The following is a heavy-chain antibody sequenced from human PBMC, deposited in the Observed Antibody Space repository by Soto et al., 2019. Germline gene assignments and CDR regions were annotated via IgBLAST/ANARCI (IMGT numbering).Heavy chain of an antibody. CDR3: AKVSARGPIIVDGHFDY. D-gene: IGHD3-22*01. CDR2: ISGSGGST. Sequence: EVQLLESGGGLVQPGGSLRLSCAASGFTFRSYAMSWVRQAPGKGLEWVSAISGSGGSTYYADSVKGRFTISRDNSKNTLYLQMNSLRAEDTAVYYCAKVSARGPIIVDGHFDYWGQGTLVTVSS. V-gene: IGHV3-23*01. J-gene: IGHJ4*02. CDR1: GFTFRSYA.